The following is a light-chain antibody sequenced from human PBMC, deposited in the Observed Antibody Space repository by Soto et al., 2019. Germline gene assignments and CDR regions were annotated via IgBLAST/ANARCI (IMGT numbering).Light chain of an antibody. Sequence: QSVLTQPASGAGSPGQSITISCSGTSSDVGGYNHVSWYQQHPGKAPKLVIYEVSNRPSGVSNRCSGCKSSKTASLAISGLEDEDDGDYYCPSYTAYSTYVFGPGSKVTVL. J-gene: IGLJ1*01. CDR3: PSYTAYSTYV. CDR2: EVS. CDR1: SSDVGGYNH. V-gene: IGLV2-14*01.